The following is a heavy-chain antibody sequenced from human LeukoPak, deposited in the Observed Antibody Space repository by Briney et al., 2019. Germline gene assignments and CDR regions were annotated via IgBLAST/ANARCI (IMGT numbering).Heavy chain of an antibody. D-gene: IGHD2-15*01. CDR1: GFTFSDYY. Sequence: GSLRLSCAASGFTFSDYYMSWIRQPPGKGLEWIGYIYYSGSTNYNPSLKSRVTISVDTSKNQYSLKLSSVTAADTAVYYCARGRCSGGSCYSGIYYYYMDVWGKGTTVTVSS. V-gene: IGHV4-59*01. J-gene: IGHJ6*03. CDR2: IYYSGST. CDR3: ARGRCSGGSCYSGIYYYYMDV.